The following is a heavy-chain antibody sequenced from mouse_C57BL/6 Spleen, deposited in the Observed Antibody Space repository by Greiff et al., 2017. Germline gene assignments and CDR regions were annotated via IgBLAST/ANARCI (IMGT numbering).Heavy chain of an antibody. D-gene: IGHD2-4*01. CDR1: GFTFSDYG. CDR3: ARGGLRYWYFDV. V-gene: IGHV5-17*01. Sequence: EVKLVESGGGLVKPGGSLKLSCAASGFTFSDYGMHWVRQAPEKGLEWVAYISSGSSTIYYADTVKGRFTISRDNAKNTLFLQMTSLRSEDTAMYYCARGGLRYWYFDVWGTGTTVTVSS. J-gene: IGHJ1*03. CDR2: ISSGSSTI.